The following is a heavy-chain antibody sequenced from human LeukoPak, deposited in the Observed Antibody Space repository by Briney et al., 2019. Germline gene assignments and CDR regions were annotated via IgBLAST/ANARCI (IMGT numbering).Heavy chain of an antibody. CDR2: INPNSGGT. CDR3: ARVSWVGDRGVDY. CDR1: GYTFTGYY. Sequence: ASVKVSCKASGYTFTGYYMHWVRQAPGQGLEWMGWINPNSGGTNYAQKFQGRVTMTRDTSISTAYMELRSLRSDDTAVYYCARVSWVGDRGVDYWGQGTLVTVSS. J-gene: IGHJ4*02. D-gene: IGHD1-26*01. V-gene: IGHV1-2*02.